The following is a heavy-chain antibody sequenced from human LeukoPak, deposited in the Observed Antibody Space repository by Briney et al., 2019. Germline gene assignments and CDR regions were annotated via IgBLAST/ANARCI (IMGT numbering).Heavy chain of an antibody. Sequence: SETLSLTCTVSGGSISGHYWTWIRQPPGKGLEWIGQIHYSGRPDYNPSLKSRVTISVDTSKNQLSLKVTSVTGADTAVYYCARFGVDYDMDVWGQGTAVTVSS. V-gene: IGHV4-59*11. J-gene: IGHJ6*02. D-gene: IGHD3-16*01. CDR3: ARFGVDYDMDV. CDR2: IHYSGRP. CDR1: GGSISGHY.